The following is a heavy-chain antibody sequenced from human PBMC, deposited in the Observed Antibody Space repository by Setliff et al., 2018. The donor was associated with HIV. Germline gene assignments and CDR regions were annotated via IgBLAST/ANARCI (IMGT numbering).Heavy chain of an antibody. J-gene: IGHJ4*02. CDR1: GYSFTAYG. Sequence: GASVKVSCKASGYSFTAYGISWVRQAPGQGFEWMGWINAGTGNTKYSQKFQDRVTISRDIHANTAYMELSSLRSEDTAIYYCARSLREYSYGSPDYWGPGTLGTVSS. D-gene: IGHD5-18*01. CDR2: INAGTGNT. V-gene: IGHV1-3*01. CDR3: ARSLREYSYGSPDY.